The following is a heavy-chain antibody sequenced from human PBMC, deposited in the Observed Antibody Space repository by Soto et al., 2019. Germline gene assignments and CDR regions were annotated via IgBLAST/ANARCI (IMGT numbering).Heavy chain of an antibody. Sequence: ASVKVSCKASGYTFTSYGISWVRQAPGQGLEWMGWISAYNGNTNYAQKLQGRVTMTTDTSTSTAYMELRSLRSDDTAVYYCARLAGSSWYHYYYGMDVWGQGTTVTVSS. CDR1: GYTFTSYG. CDR3: ARLAGSSWYHYYYGMDV. CDR2: ISAYNGNT. V-gene: IGHV1-18*01. D-gene: IGHD6-13*01. J-gene: IGHJ6*02.